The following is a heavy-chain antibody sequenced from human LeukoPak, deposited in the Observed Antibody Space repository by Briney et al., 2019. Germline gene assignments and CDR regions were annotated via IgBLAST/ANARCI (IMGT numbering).Heavy chain of an antibody. Sequence: ASVKFFCKTSGYSFSHYGISWWRQAPGPALKWVGWISAFNYIIEYAQKFQGRVTMTQDTATSTAYMELRSLTSDDTAVFYCTRGSSISAQGDTWGQGTLVSVSS. V-gene: IGHV1-18*01. CDR1: GYSFSHYG. CDR3: TRGSSISAQGDT. D-gene: IGHD3-16*01. J-gene: IGHJ4*02. CDR2: ISAFNYII.